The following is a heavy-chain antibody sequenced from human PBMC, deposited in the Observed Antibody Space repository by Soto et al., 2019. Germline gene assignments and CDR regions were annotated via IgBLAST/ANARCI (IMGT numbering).Heavy chain of an antibody. D-gene: IGHD1-1*01. V-gene: IGHV3-30*10. Sequence: VAVMSYDGSNEYYTDSVKGRLTISRDNPQNTLYLQMNSLRAEDTALYYCVRENYGTLYFDYWGQGTLVTVSS. CDR3: VRENYGTLYFDY. CDR2: MSYDGSNE. J-gene: IGHJ4*02.